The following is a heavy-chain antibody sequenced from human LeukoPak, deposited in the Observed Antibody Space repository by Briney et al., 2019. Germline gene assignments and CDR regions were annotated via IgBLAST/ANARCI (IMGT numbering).Heavy chain of an antibody. J-gene: IGHJ6*03. CDR3: ARAGGPPHYYYYYMDV. CDR2: IKQDGSEK. CDR1: GFTFSSYW. V-gene: IGHV3-7*01. Sequence: GGSLRLSCAASGFTFSSYWMNWVRQAPGKGLEWMANIKQDGSEKYYVDSVKGRFTISRDNAKNSLYLQMNSLRVDDTTMYYCARAGGPPHYYYYYMDVWGNGTTVTVSS. D-gene: IGHD2-15*01.